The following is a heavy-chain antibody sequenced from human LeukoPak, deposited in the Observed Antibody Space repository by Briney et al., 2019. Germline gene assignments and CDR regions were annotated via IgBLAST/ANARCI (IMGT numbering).Heavy chain of an antibody. V-gene: IGHV4-59*01. CDR2: IYYRGST. CDR3: ARGGDGYSSGTYWYFDL. CDR1: GGSISSYY. D-gene: IGHD5-24*01. J-gene: IGHJ2*01. Sequence: PSETLSLTCTVSGGSISSYYWTWIRQPPGKSMEWIGYIYYRGSTNYNPSLKSRVTISVDTSKNQFSLNLNSVTAADTAVYYCARGGDGYSSGTYWYFDLWGRGTLVTVSS.